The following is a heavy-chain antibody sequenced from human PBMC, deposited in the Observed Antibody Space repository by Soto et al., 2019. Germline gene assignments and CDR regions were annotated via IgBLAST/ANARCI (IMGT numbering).Heavy chain of an antibody. CDR1: GGTFSRYA. V-gene: IGHV1-69*06. CDR2: IIPLFGTA. Sequence: QVQLVQSGAEVKDPGSSVKVSCKTSGGTFSRYAISWVRRAPGQGLEWMGGIIPLFGTANYAQKFRGRLTIIADKSTSTSYMEVSSLRSEDTAVYYCARERVAGGYYYGMDVWGQGTTVTVSS. D-gene: IGHD3-3*01. J-gene: IGHJ6*02. CDR3: ARERVAGGYYYGMDV.